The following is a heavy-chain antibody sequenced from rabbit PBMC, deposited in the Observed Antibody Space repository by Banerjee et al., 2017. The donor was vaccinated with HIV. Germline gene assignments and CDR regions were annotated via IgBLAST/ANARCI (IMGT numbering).Heavy chain of an antibody. Sequence: QQQLVESGGGLVQPEGSLTLTCKASGFDFSSGDYMCWVRQAPGKGLELIACIYTGSGGTYYASWVNGRFAISRDNAENTLYLQLNSLTAADTATYFCARGAGGSVNGYDLWGPGTLVPVS. V-gene: IGHV1S43*01. CDR2: IYTGSGGT. D-gene: IGHD8-1*01. J-gene: IGHJ6*01. CDR1: GFDFSSGDY. CDR3: ARGAGGSVNGYDL.